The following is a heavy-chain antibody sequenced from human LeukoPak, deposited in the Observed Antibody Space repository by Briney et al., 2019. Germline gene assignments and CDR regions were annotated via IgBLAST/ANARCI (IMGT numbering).Heavy chain of an antibody. V-gene: IGHV4-59*01. Sequence: PSETLSLTCNVSGGSISTYQWSWIRQPPGKNLEWIGNIYYSGSANYNPSLKSRVVISVDTSKNQFFLKLSPVTAADTALYYCARVGVDYSGNIIKYFYDYWGPGTLVTVSS. CDR3: ARVGVDYSGNIIKYFYDY. CDR2: IYYSGSA. J-gene: IGHJ4*02. D-gene: IGHD4-23*01. CDR1: GGSISTYQ.